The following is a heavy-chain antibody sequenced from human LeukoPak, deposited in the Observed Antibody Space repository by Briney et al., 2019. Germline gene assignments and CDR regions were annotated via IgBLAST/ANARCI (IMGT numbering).Heavy chain of an antibody. Sequence: SETLSLTCAVYGGSLNDYLWSWIRQPPGQGLEWIGEVGHSGTTNYNPSLKSRVTISVDTSKNQFSLKLTSVTAAHTAVYYCARELISSRAAFDTWGQGTVVTVSS. V-gene: IGHV4-34*01. CDR1: GGSLNDYL. CDR3: ARELISSRAAFDT. CDR2: VGHSGTT. D-gene: IGHD3-10*01. J-gene: IGHJ3*02.